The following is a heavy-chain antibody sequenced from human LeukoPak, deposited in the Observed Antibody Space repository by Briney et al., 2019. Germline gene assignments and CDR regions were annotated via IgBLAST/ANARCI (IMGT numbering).Heavy chain of an antibody. CDR3: ARLPVIVGAWSPIDY. V-gene: IGHV1-2*02. CDR2: INPESGGT. Sequence: ASVKVSCKASGYTFTGYYMHWVRQAPGQGLEWMGWINPESGGTNYAQKFQGRVTMTRDTSISTAYMELTSLRSDDMAVYYCARLPVIVGAWSPIDYWGQGTRVTVSS. J-gene: IGHJ4*02. CDR1: GYTFTGYY. D-gene: IGHD1-26*01.